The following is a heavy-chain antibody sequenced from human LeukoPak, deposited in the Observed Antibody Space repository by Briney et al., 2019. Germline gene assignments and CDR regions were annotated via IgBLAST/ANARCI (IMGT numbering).Heavy chain of an antibody. CDR2: IYYSGTT. Sequence: SETLSLTCTVSGDSISSSSYYWGWIRQPPGKGLEWIGGIYYSGTTYYNPSLNSRVTISEDTSKNQFSLKLSSVTAADTAVYYCARGPYSYGPKNFDYWGQGTLVTVSS. CDR1: GDSISSSSYY. CDR3: ARGPYSYGPKNFDY. V-gene: IGHV4-39*01. J-gene: IGHJ4*02. D-gene: IGHD5-18*01.